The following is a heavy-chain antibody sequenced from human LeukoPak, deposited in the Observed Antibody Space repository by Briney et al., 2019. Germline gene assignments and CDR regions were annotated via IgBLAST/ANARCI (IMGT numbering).Heavy chain of an antibody. V-gene: IGHV4-59*01. CDR3: ARSGYSSSWYTRPPYYMDV. CDR2: IYYSGST. D-gene: IGHD6-13*01. CDR1: GGSISSYY. Sequence: TSSETLSLTCTVSGGSISSYYWSWIRQPPGKGLEWIGYIYYSGSTNYNPSLKSRVTISVDTSKNQFSLKLSSVTAADTAVYYCARSGYSSSWYTRPPYYMDVWGKGTTVTISS. J-gene: IGHJ6*03.